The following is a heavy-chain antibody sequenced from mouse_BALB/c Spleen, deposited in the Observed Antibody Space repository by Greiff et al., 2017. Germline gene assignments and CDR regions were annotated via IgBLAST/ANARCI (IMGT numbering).Heavy chain of an antibody. CDR3: ARGIYDGYYVGYFDY. J-gene: IGHJ2*01. CDR1: GFTFSSYA. Sequence: EVKVVESGGGLVKPGGSLKLSCAASGFTFSSYAMSWVRQTPEKRLEWVATISSGGSYTYYPDSVKGRFTISRDNAKNTLYLQMSSLRSEDTAMYYCARGIYDGYYVGYFDYWGQGTTLTVSS. CDR2: ISSGGSYT. V-gene: IGHV5-9-3*01. D-gene: IGHD2-3*01.